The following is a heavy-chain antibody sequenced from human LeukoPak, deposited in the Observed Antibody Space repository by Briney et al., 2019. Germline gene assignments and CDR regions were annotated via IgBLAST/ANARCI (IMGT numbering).Heavy chain of an antibody. CDR1: GFTFRNYG. CDR2: ISGSGDST. CDR3: ATYRQVLLPFEA. D-gene: IGHD2-8*02. J-gene: IGHJ5*02. Sequence: GGSLRLSCEASGFTFRNYGMTWVRQAPGKGLEWVSAISGSGDSTYYADSVRGRFTISRDNSKSTLSLQMNSLGAEDTAIYYCATYRQVLLPFEAWGQGTLVTVSS. V-gene: IGHV3-23*01.